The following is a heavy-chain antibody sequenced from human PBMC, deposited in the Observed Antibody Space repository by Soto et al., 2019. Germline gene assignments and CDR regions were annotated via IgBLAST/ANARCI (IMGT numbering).Heavy chain of an antibody. CDR3: AKDGLSVAGIIDYYYYYMDV. V-gene: IGHV3-23*01. CDR1: GFTFSGSA. Sequence: GGSLRLSCAASGFTFSGSAMHWVRQASGKGLEWVSAISGSGGSTYYADSVKGRFTISRDNSKNTLYLQMNSLRAEDTAVYYCAKDGLSVAGIIDYYYYYMDVWGKGTTVTVSS. J-gene: IGHJ6*03. CDR2: ISGSGGST. D-gene: IGHD6-19*01.